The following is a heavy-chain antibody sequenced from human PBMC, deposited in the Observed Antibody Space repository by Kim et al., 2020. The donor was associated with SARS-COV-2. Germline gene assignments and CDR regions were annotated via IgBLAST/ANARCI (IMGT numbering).Heavy chain of an antibody. Sequence: SETLSLTCAVSGGSISSGGYSWSWIRQPPGKGLEWIGYIYHSGSTYYNPSLKSRVTISVDRSKNQFSLKLSSVTAADTAVYYCAGGGPRKGGKISYYYYYYMDVWGKGTTVTVSS. V-gene: IGHV4-30-2*01. J-gene: IGHJ6*03. D-gene: IGHD3-16*01. CDR2: IYHSGST. CDR1: GGSISSGGYS. CDR3: AGGGPRKGGKISYYYYYYMDV.